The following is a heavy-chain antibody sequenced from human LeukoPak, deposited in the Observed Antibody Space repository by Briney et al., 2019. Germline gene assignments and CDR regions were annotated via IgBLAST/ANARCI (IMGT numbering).Heavy chain of an antibody. CDR3: ARDGHSSVYLMGFDY. D-gene: IGHD3-22*01. Sequence: SETLSLTCTVSGGSVSTSYWNWIRQSPGKGLEWIGYIYYTGGTNYNPSLKSRVTMSVDTSKNQFSLKLSSVTAADTAVYYCARDGHSSVYLMGFDYWGQGSVVTVSS. CDR1: GGSVSTSY. V-gene: IGHV4-59*02. CDR2: IYYTGGT. J-gene: IGHJ4*02.